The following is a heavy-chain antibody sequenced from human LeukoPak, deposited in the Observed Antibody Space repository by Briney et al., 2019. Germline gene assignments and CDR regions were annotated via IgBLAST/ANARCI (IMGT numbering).Heavy chain of an antibody. J-gene: IGHJ2*01. CDR2: IGRSGGST. CDR1: GFTFSSYA. D-gene: IGHD5-18*01. V-gene: IGHV3-23*01. Sequence: GGSLRLSCAASGFTFSSYAMSWVRQAPGKGLEWVSGIGRSGGSTYYADSVKGRFTISRDNSKNTLYLQMNSLRAEDTAVYYCAKDTASSWWYFDLWGRGTLVTVSS. CDR3: AKDTASSWWYFDL.